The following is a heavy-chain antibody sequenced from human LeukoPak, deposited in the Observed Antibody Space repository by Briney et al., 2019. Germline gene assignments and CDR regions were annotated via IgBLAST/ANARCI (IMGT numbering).Heavy chain of an antibody. Sequence: GEALKISCKGSGYSFTSDWIGWVRQMPGKGLEWMGIIFPSDSDTRYNPSFQDQVTISADKSISTAYLQWSSLKASDTAMYYCARRGAGFGELMDFDYWGQGTLVTVSS. CDR3: ARRGAGFGELMDFDY. CDR2: IFPSDSDT. D-gene: IGHD3-10*01. J-gene: IGHJ4*02. V-gene: IGHV5-51*01. CDR1: GYSFTSDW.